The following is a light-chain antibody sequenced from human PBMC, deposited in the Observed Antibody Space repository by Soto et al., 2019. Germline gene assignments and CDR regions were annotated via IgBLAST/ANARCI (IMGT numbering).Light chain of an antibody. CDR2: DAS. V-gene: IGKV3-20*01. Sequence: EIVLTQSPATLSSFPGDRVTLSCRASQSVSSSYLAWYQQKPGQAPRLLIYDASSRATGIPDRFSGGGSGTDFTLTISRLEPEDFAVYYCQQFSSYPLTFGGGTKVDIK. J-gene: IGKJ4*01. CDR3: QQFSSYPLT. CDR1: QSVSSSY.